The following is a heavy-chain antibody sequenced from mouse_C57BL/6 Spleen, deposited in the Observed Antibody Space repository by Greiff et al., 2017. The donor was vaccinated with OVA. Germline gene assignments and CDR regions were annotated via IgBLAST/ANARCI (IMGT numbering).Heavy chain of an antibody. Sequence: QVQLQQPGAELVKPGASVKMSCKASGYTFTSYWITWVKQRPGQGLEWIGDIYPGSGSTNYNEKFKSKATLTVDTSSSTAYMQLSSLTSEDSAVYYCARSITTVVATRAYWGQGTLVTVSA. CDR2: IYPGSGST. CDR1: GYTFTSYW. J-gene: IGHJ3*01. D-gene: IGHD1-1*01. CDR3: ARSITTVVATRAY. V-gene: IGHV1-55*01.